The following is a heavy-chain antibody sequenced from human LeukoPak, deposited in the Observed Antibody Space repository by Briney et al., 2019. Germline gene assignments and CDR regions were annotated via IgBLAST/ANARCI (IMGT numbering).Heavy chain of an antibody. V-gene: IGHV4-34*01. J-gene: IGHJ4*02. CDR1: GGSFSGYY. CDR2: INHSGST. CDR3: ARRQLKRFDY. D-gene: IGHD6-6*01. Sequence: PSETLSLTCAVYGGSFSGYYWSWIRQPPGNGLEWIGEINHSGSTNYNPSLKSRVTISVDTSKNQFSLKLSSVTAADTAVYYCARRQLKRFDYWGQGTLVTVSS.